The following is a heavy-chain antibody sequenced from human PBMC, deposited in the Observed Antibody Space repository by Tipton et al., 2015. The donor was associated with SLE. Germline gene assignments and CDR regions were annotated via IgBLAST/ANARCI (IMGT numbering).Heavy chain of an antibody. CDR1: GDSIRRHF. Sequence: TLSLTCTVSGDSIRRHFWSWIRQPPGKGLEWIGNIYYSGSTNYNPSLKSRVTISVDTSKSQFSLKLSSVTATDTAVYYCARRPPYQPRNEYFDLWGRGTLVTVSS. V-gene: IGHV4-59*08. CDR2: IYYSGST. CDR3: ARRPPYQPRNEYFDL. D-gene: IGHD2-2*01. J-gene: IGHJ2*01.